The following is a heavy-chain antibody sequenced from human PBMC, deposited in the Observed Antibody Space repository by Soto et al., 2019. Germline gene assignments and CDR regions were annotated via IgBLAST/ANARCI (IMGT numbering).Heavy chain of an antibody. Sequence: SVKVSCKASGGTFSSYAISWVRQAPGQGLEWMGGIIPIFGTANYAQKFQGRVTITADKSTSTAYMELSSLRSEDTAVYYCASTPTYYDILSGYQNYYYYCMDVWGQGTTVTVSS. J-gene: IGHJ6*02. CDR3: ASTPTYYDILSGYQNYYYYCMDV. CDR2: IIPIFGTA. D-gene: IGHD3-9*01. CDR1: GGTFSSYA. V-gene: IGHV1-69*06.